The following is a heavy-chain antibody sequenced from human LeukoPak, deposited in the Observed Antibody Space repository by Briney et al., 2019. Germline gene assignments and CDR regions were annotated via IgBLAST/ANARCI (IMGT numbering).Heavy chain of an antibody. CDR1: GCTFSSYA. V-gene: IGHV3-23*01. Sequence: GGALRLSCAASGCTFSSYAMSWVRQAPGRGREGVSAISGSGGSTYYADSVKGRFTISRDNSKNTLYLQMTSLRAEDTAVYYCAKVRGVGYYDFWSGYSTGPFDYWGQGTLVTVSS. CDR2: ISGSGGST. J-gene: IGHJ4*02. CDR3: AKVRGVGYYDFWSGYSTGPFDY. D-gene: IGHD3-3*01.